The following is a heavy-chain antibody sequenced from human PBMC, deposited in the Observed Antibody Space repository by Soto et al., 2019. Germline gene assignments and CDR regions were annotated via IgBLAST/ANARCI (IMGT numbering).Heavy chain of an antibody. J-gene: IGHJ4*02. V-gene: IGHV3-7*01. CDR1: ESTVSRDW. D-gene: IGHD1-26*01. CDR2: INQDGSEK. Sequence: EVHLVESGGGLVQTGGSLRLSCAIFESTVSRDWMNWVRQAPGKGMEWVAHINQDGSEKYYVDSVKGRFTISRDNAKNSLYVQMNSLRPEDTAMYCCTGGVGDAFWGQGPLVSV. CDR3: TGGVGDAF.